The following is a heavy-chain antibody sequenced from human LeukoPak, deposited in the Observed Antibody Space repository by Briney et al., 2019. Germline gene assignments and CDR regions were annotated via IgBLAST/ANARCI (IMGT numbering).Heavy chain of an antibody. CDR1: GGSFSGYY. D-gene: IGHD6-19*01. V-gene: IGHV4-34*01. Sequence: PSETLSLTCAVYGGSFSGYYWSWIRQPPGKGLEWIGEINHSGGTNYNPSLKSRVTISVDTSKNQFSLKLSSVTAADTAVYYCARGHQSSGSSYYYYGMDVWGQGTTVTVS. CDR2: INHSGGT. J-gene: IGHJ6*02. CDR3: ARGHQSSGSSYYYYGMDV.